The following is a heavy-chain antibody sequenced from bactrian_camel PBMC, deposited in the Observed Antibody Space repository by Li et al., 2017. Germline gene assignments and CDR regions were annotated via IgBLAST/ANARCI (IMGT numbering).Heavy chain of an antibody. D-gene: IGHD7*01. CDR2: IHHRSGGT. V-gene: IGHV3S1*01. Sequence: VQLVESGGGSVQAGGSLRLSCAASDYTYSANCMGWFRQAPGKEREGVATIHHRSGGTYYAGSVKGRFTISRDNAKNTLYLQLDSLRTEDTATYYCAKGRPRLGLVAADLDRGQGTQVTVS. J-gene: IGHJ4*01. CDR3: AKGRPRLGLVAADLD. CDR1: DYTYSANC.